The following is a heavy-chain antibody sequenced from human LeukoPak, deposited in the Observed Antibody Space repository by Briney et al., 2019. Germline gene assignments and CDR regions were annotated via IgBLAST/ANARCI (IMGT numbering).Heavy chain of an antibody. Sequence: TGGSLRLSCAASGFTFSSYAMHWVRQAPGKGLEWVAVISYDGSNKYYADSVKGRFTISRDNAKNSLYLQMNSLRAEDTAVYYCARTDHWGQGTLVTVSS. CDR3: ARTDH. J-gene: IGHJ4*02. V-gene: IGHV3-30*07. CDR2: ISYDGSNK. CDR1: GFTFSSYA.